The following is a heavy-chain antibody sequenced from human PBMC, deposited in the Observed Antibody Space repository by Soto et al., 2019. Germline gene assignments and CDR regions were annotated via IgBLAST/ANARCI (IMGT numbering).Heavy chain of an antibody. CDR1: GLALSHFW. CDR3: LVVITPWSFDH. J-gene: IGHJ4*02. Sequence: EVHLVESGGGLAPPGGSLSLSCAASGLALSHFWMHWVRQAPGKGLVWVSRISSDGTDTNYADSVKGRFTISRDNAKNTLYLQMTSLKAEDTAVYYCLVVITPWSFDHWGQGALVTVSS. V-gene: IGHV3-74*01. D-gene: IGHD3-22*01. CDR2: ISSDGTDT.